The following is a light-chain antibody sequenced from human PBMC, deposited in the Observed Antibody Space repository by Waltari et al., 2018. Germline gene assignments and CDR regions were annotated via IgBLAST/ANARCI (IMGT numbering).Light chain of an antibody. CDR1: NIGRHR. Sequence: SYVLTQAPSVSVAPGQTATITCGGDNIGRHRVHWYQQKSGQAPPLLVHDDYDRASGIPERFSGSHSGSMATLTISGVEAGDEADYYCQVWDSSSDQVVFGGGTKLTVL. V-gene: IGLV3-21*02. J-gene: IGLJ2*01. CDR3: QVWDSSSDQVV. CDR2: DDY.